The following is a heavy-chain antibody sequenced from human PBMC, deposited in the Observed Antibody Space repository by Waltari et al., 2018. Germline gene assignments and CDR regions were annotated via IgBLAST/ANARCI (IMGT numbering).Heavy chain of an antibody. CDR2: IYSTGST. Sequence: QVQLQESGPGLVKPSETLSLTCTVSGGPISNYYWSWVRQSPGKEPEWIGYIYSTGSTDYNPSLKSRVTMSVDTSKNQFSLRLTSVSAADTAVYFCARGGGYGGSIFDHWGRGTLVTVS. J-gene: IGHJ4*02. V-gene: IGHV4-59*01. CDR1: GGPISNYY. D-gene: IGHD2-15*01. CDR3: ARGGGYGGSIFDH.